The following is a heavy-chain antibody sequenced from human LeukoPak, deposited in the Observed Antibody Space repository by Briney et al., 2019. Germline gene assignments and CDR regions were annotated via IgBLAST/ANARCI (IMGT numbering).Heavy chain of an antibody. CDR3: ARVDDYGEVCDY. V-gene: IGHV3-30*04. CDR1: GFTFSSYA. D-gene: IGHD4-17*01. Sequence: PGGSLRLSCAASGFTFSSYAMHWVRQAPGKGLEWVALISYDGSNKYYAESVKGRFTLSRDNSKNTLYLQMNSLRAEDTAVYYCARVDDYGEVCDYWGQGTLVTVSS. J-gene: IGHJ4*02. CDR2: ISYDGSNK.